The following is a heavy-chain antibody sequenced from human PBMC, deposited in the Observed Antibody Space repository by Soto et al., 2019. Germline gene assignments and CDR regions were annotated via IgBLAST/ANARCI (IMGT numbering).Heavy chain of an antibody. CDR2: IYPGDSDT. V-gene: IGHV5-51*01. CDR1: GYSFTSYW. CDR3: ARYLAMTTGSYWYFDL. D-gene: IGHD4-17*01. J-gene: IGHJ2*01. Sequence: EVQLVQSGAEVKKPGESLKISCKGSGYSFTSYWIGWVRQMPGKGLERLGIIYPGDSDTRYSPSFQGQVTISADKSISTAYLQWSSLKASDTAMYYCARYLAMTTGSYWYFDLWGRGTLVTVSS.